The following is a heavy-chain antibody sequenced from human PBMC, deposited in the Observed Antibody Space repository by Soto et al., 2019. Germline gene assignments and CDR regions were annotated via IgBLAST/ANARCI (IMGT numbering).Heavy chain of an antibody. CDR2: TNGEGSA. V-gene: IGHV4-30-4*01. CDR3: ARESNLHVFDY. Sequence: SETLSLTCTVSGDSISSAVSYWSWVRQPPGKGLEWIGETNGEGSAFYNPSLKTRVAISLDTPKNQFSLKLSSMTAADTAVYYCARESNLHVFDYWGQGTLVTVSS. J-gene: IGHJ4*02. CDR1: GDSISSAVSY.